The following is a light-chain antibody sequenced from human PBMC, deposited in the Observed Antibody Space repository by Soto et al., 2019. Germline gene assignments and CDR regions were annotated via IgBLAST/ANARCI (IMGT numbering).Light chain of an antibody. CDR1: EPVRNTF. J-gene: IGKJ4*01. CDR3: QQYADSPLT. CDR2: GAS. Sequence: DIVLTQSPDTLSLSPGERATLSCRASEPVRNTFLAWNQQKPGQAPRLLIYGASSRAIGIPDRFSGSGSGADFTLTISRLEPEDFALYFCQQYADSPLTFGGGTKVDIK. V-gene: IGKV3-20*01.